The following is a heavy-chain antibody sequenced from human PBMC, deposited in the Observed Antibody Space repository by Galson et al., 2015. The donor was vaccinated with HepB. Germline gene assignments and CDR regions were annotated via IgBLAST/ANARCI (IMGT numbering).Heavy chain of an antibody. CDR2: ISAYNGNT. CDR3: ARVNWNDPRSDAFDI. J-gene: IGHJ3*02. V-gene: IGHV1-18*01. Sequence: SVKVSCKASGYTFTSYGISWVRQAPGQGLEWMGWISAYNGNTNYAQKLQGRVTMTTDTSTSTAYMELRSLRSDDTAVYYCARVNWNDPRSDAFDIWGQGTMVTVSS. CDR1: GYTFTSYG. D-gene: IGHD1-1*01.